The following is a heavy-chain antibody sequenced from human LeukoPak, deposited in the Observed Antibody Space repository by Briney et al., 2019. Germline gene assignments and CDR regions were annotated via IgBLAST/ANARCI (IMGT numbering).Heavy chain of an antibody. CDR1: GFTFSTYN. J-gene: IGHJ4*02. D-gene: IGHD1-26*01. V-gene: IGHV3-21*04. Sequence: SGGSLRLSCAASGFTFSTYNMNWVRQAPGKGLEWVSSITSSSSYIYYADSVKGRFTISRDNSKNTLYLQMNSLRGEDTAVYYCAKNGVGSTWGNYFDYWGQGTLVTVSS. CDR2: ITSSSSYI. CDR3: AKNGVGSTWGNYFDY.